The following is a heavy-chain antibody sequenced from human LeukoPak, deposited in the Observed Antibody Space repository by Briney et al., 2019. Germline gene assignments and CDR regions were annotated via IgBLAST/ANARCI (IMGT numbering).Heavy chain of an antibody. Sequence: GGSLRLSCAASGVTLSSYGMHWVRRAPGKGLEWVAVIWYDGSNKYYPDSVKGRFTISRDNSKNTLYLQMNSLRVEDTAVYYCARDPAGKYSSSWFDYWGQGTLVTVSS. CDR1: GVTLSSYG. D-gene: IGHD6-13*01. J-gene: IGHJ4*02. CDR2: IWYDGSNK. V-gene: IGHV3-33*08. CDR3: ARDPAGKYSSSWFDY.